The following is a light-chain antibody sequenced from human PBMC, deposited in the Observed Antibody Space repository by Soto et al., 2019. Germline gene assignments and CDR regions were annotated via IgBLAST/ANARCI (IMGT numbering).Light chain of an antibody. CDR2: DAS. V-gene: IGKV3-11*01. CDR1: QSVSSY. Sequence: EILLTQSPATRSLSPGERATLSCRASQSVSSYLAWYQQKPGQAPRLLIYDASNRATGIPARFSGSGSGTDFTLTISSLEPEDFVVYYCQQRSNWPPLFTFGPGTKVDIK. J-gene: IGKJ3*01. CDR3: QQRSNWPPLFT.